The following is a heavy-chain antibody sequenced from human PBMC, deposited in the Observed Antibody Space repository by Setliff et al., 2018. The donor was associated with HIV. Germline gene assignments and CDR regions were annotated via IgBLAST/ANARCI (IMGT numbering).Heavy chain of an antibody. CDR1: GYTFTSYY. Sequence: GASVKVSCKASGYTFTSYYMHWVRQAPGQGLEWMGIINPSGGSTSYAQKFQGRVTMTRNTSITTAYMELSSLRSEDTAIYYCAREPPRRRGTVAEDYWGQGTLVTVSS. J-gene: IGHJ4*02. D-gene: IGHD1-26*01. V-gene: IGHV1-46*01. CDR2: INPSGGST. CDR3: AREPPRRRGTVAEDY.